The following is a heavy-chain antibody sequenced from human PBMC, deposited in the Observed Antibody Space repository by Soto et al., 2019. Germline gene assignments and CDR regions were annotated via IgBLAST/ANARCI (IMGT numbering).Heavy chain of an antibody. D-gene: IGHD6-13*01. J-gene: IGHJ5*02. CDR2: IIPILGIA. V-gene: IGHV1-69*04. CDR1: GGTFSSYP. CDR3: AREYSSSWYWFDP. Sequence: QVQLVQSGAEVKKPGSSVKVSCKASGGTFSSYPISWVRQAPGQGLEWMGRIIPILGIANYAQKFQGRVTITADKSTSTAYMELSSLRSEDTAVYYCAREYSSSWYWFDPWGQGTLVTVSS.